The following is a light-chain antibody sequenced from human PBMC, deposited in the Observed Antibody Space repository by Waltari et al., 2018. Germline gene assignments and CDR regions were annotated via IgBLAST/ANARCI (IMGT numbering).Light chain of an antibody. Sequence: AIRVTQSPSLRSASTGDRVTITCRASQDIRTYLGWYQQKPGKAPKLLLYAVSTLQSGVPSRFSGSGSGTDFALHIQNLQSEDFATYFCQQYYAFPRTFGQGTRVEV. V-gene: IGKV1-8*01. CDR3: QQYYAFPRT. J-gene: IGKJ1*01. CDR1: QDIRTY. CDR2: AVS.